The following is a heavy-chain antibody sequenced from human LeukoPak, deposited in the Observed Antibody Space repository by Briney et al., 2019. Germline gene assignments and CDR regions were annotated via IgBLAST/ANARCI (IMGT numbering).Heavy chain of an antibody. CDR3: ASSYGDYSDYYYYYMDV. D-gene: IGHD4-17*01. V-gene: IGHV4-34*01. CDR1: GGSFSGYY. J-gene: IGHJ6*03. Sequence: SETLSLTCAVYGGSFSGYYWSWIRQPPGKGLEWIGEINHSGSTNYNPSLKSRVTISVDTSKNQFSLKLSSVTAADTAVYYCASSYGDYSDYYYYYMDVWGKGTTVTVSS. CDR2: INHSGST.